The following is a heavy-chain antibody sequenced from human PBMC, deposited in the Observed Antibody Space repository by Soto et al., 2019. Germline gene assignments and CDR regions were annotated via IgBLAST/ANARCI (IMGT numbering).Heavy chain of an antibody. D-gene: IGHD6-6*01. V-gene: IGHV4-39*01. CDR3: VRGGKYRPQETYSFDY. Sequence: QLQLQESGPGLVKPSETLSLRCSVSGGSTTNSNYYWGWIRQPPGRGLEWLGSIDYYGKTYYNPSVRSRVTLFIDTSKSQFSVELTSVTAADTSVYYCVRGGKYRPQETYSFDYWGQGALVTVSS. CDR1: GGSTTNSNYY. J-gene: IGHJ4*02. CDR2: IDYYGKT.